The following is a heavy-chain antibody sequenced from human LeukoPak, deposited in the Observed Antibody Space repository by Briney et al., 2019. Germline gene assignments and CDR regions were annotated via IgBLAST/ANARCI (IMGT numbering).Heavy chain of an antibody. D-gene: IGHD2-8*01. Sequence: ASVKVSCKASGYTFTSYGITWVRQAPGQGLEWMGWISAYNGNTNYAQKFQGRVTMTTDTSTSTAYMELRSLRSDDTAVYYCVREVEYCTNGVCYLAFGYWGQGTLVTVSS. CDR3: VREVEYCTNGVCYLAFGY. V-gene: IGHV1-18*01. CDR1: GYTFTSYG. CDR2: ISAYNGNT. J-gene: IGHJ4*02.